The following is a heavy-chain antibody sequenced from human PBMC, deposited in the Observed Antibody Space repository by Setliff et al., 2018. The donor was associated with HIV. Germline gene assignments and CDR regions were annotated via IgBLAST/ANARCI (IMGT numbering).Heavy chain of an antibody. J-gene: IGHJ6*02. Sequence: GGSLRLSCAASGFTFSSYVMHWVRQAPGKGLEWVAVIWYDGSNKYYADSVKGRFTISRDNSKNTRYLQMNRLRTEDTAVYYCASDHSVHQWFGKSYLGGMDVWGQGTTVTVSS. D-gene: IGHD3-10*01. CDR2: IWYDGSNK. CDR3: ASDHSVHQWFGKSYLGGMDV. V-gene: IGHV3-33*08. CDR1: GFTFSSYV.